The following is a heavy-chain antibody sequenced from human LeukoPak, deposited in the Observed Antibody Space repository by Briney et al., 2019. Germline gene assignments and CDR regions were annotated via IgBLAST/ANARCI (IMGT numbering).Heavy chain of an antibody. D-gene: IGHD6-19*01. Sequence: GGSLRLSCAASGFTVSINYMSWVRQAPGKGLEWVAVISEDGSNRKYADSVKGRFTISRDNSKNTLYLQMNSLTVEDTAVCYCAKVQGVAVADIYYYGMDVWGQGTTVTVSS. V-gene: IGHV3-30*18. CDR2: ISEDGSNR. J-gene: IGHJ6*02. CDR3: AKVQGVAVADIYYYGMDV. CDR1: GFTVSINY.